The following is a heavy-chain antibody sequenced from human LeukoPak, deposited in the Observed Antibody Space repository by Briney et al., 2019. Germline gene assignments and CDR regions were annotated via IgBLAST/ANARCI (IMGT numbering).Heavy chain of an antibody. CDR1: GFTVSSNY. CDR2: IYSGGST. D-gene: IGHD2-15*01. CDR3: ARDVVGAGLFDY. J-gene: IGHJ4*02. V-gene: IGHV3-53*01. Sequence: VGSLRLSCAASGFTVSSNYMSWVRRAPGKGLEWVSVIYSGGSTYYADSVKGRFTISRDNSKNTLYLQMNSLRAEDTAVYYCARDVVGAGLFDYWGQGNLVTVSS.